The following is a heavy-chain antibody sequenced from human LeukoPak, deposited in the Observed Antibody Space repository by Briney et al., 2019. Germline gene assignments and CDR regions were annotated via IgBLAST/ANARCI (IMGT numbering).Heavy chain of an antibody. D-gene: IGHD2-2*01. CDR1: GWSFNDYY. CDR3: ARGQVPAARGYNWFDP. J-gene: IGHJ5*02. CDR2: INARGDT. V-gene: IGHV4-34*01. Sequence: SETLSLTCAVYGWSFNDYYWNWIRQPPEKGLEWIGEINARGDTNYNPSPKSRVNISVDTSKKQFSLRLTSMIAADTALYYCARGQVPAARGYNWFDPWGQGTLVTVSS.